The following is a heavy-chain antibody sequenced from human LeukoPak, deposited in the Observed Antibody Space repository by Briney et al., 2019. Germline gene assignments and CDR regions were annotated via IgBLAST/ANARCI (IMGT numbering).Heavy chain of an antibody. Sequence: SETLSLTCTVSGGSISSYYWSCIRQPPGKGLEWIGYINYSGSTNYKPSLKSRVTISVDTSKNQFSLKLNSVTAADTAVYYCARGGYYGSGNDFRFDPWGQGTLVTVSS. J-gene: IGHJ5*02. CDR1: GGSISSYY. CDR2: INYSGST. D-gene: IGHD3-10*01. CDR3: ARGGYYGSGNDFRFDP. V-gene: IGHV4-59*01.